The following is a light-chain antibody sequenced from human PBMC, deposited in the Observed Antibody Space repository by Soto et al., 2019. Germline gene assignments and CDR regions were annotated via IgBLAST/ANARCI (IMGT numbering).Light chain of an antibody. V-gene: IGKV3-20*01. CDR2: GAS. CDR1: QSVSTNY. J-gene: IGKJ1*01. CDR3: QQYGSSAWT. Sequence: EIVLTQSPGTLSLSPGERATLSCRASQSVSTNYLAWYQQKPGQAPRLLFYGASSRATGIPDRFSGSGSGTDFSRTISRLEPEDFAVYYCQQYGSSAWTFGQGTKVEIK.